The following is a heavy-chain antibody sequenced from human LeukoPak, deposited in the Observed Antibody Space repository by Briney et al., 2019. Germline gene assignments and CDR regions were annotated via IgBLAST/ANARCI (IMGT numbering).Heavy chain of an antibody. CDR2: MNPNSGNT. D-gene: IGHD6-19*01. CDR1: GYTFTSYD. V-gene: IGHV1-8*01. CDR3: ARTEQWLVPLYYYYGMDV. Sequence: ASVKVSCKASGYTFTSYDINWVRQATGQGLEWMWWMNPNSGNTGYAQKFQGRVTMTRNTSISTAYMELSSPRSEDTAVYYCARTEQWLVPLYYYYGMDVWGQGTTVTVSS. J-gene: IGHJ6*02.